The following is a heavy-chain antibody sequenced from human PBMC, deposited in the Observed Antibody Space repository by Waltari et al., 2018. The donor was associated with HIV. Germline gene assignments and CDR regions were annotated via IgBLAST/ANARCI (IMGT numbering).Heavy chain of an antibody. CDR3: ARDSLGYGDYGAVSYYYYYGMDV. V-gene: IGHV3-7*01. CDR2: IKQDGSEK. J-gene: IGHJ6*02. D-gene: IGHD4-17*01. CDR1: GFTFSSYW. Sequence: EVQLVEPGGGLVQPGGSLRLSCAASGFTFSSYWMSWVRPAPGKGREWVANIKQDGSEKYYVDSVKGRFTISRDNAKNSLYLQMNSLRAEDTAVYYCARDSLGYGDYGAVSYYYYYGMDVWGQGTTVTVSS.